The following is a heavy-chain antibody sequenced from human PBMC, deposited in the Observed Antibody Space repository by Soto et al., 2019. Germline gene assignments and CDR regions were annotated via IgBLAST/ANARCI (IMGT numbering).Heavy chain of an antibody. CDR3: ATEVLGDYDILTGYRKYFDY. D-gene: IGHD3-9*01. Sequence: ASVKVSCKVSGYTLTELSMHWVRQAPGKGLEWMGGFDPEDGETIYAQKFQGRVTMTEDTSTDTAYMELSSLRSEDTAVYYCATEVLGDYDILTGYRKYFDYWGQGTLVTVSS. J-gene: IGHJ4*02. CDR2: FDPEDGET. V-gene: IGHV1-24*01. CDR1: GYTLTELS.